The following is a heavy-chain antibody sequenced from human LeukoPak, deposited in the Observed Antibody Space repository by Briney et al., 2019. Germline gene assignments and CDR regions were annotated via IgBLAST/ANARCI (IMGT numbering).Heavy chain of an antibody. CDR3: ARAGIVGASSEVDY. D-gene: IGHD1-26*01. CDR1: GGSFSGYY. V-gene: IGHV4-34*01. Sequence: SETLSLTCAVYGGSFSGYYWSWIRQPPGKGLEWIGEINHSGSTNYNPSLKSRVTISVDTSKNQFSLKLSSVTAADTAVYYCARAGIVGASSEVDYWGQGTLVTVSS. J-gene: IGHJ4*02. CDR2: INHSGST.